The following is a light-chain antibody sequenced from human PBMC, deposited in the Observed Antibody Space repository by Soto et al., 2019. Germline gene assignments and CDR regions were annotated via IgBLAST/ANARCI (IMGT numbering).Light chain of an antibody. V-gene: IGLV2-14*01. J-gene: IGLJ2*01. CDR3: CSYTDIALDVV. CDR1: SSDIGDYDY. CDR2: DVT. Sequence: QSALTQPASVSGSPGQLITISCTGTSSDIGDYDYVSWYQHLPGKAPKLLIFDVTHRPSGVSDRFSGSKSGNTASLTISGVRPEDEADYYCCSYTDIALDVVVGGGTKLTVL.